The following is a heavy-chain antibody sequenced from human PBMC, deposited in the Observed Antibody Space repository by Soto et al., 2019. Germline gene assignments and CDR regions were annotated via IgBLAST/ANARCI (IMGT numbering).Heavy chain of an antibody. CDR1: GYTFTSYG. CDR3: ARGFCSSTSCRGTVAY. D-gene: IGHD2-2*01. J-gene: IGHJ4*02. Sequence: QVQLVQSGAEVKKPGASVKVSCKASGYTFTSYGISWVRQAPGQGLEWMGWISAYNGNTNYAQKLQGRVTMTTDTSTRTDYKELRSLRADDTAVYYCARGFCSSTSCRGTVAYWGQGTLVTVSS. V-gene: IGHV1-18*01. CDR2: ISAYNGNT.